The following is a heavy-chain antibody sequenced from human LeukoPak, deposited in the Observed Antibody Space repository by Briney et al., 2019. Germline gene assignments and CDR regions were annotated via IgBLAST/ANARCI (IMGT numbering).Heavy chain of an antibody. CDR2: INHTGIT. J-gene: IGHJ5*02. Sequence: SETLSLTCAVYGGSLSGYYWSWIRQPPGEGLEWIGEINHTGITKYNPSLKSRVTISLGTSKNQFSLKLTSVTAADTAMYYCARSEDCGSSSCYWFDPWGQGTLVTVSS. V-gene: IGHV4-34*01. D-gene: IGHD2-2*01. CDR3: ARSEDCGSSSCYWFDP. CDR1: GGSLSGYY.